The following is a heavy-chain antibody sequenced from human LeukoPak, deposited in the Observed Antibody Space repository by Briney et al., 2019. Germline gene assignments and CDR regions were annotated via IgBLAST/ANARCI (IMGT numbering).Heavy chain of an antibody. Sequence: GGSLRLSCVGSGFVFSKYAVHWVRQAPGKGLEWVAVVSYDGDFKLYGDSVKGRFTISRDNSKNTLYLQMDSLRAEDTAVYYCTRDVGSSWSFDYWGQGTLVTVSS. CDR2: VSYDGDFK. CDR3: TRDVGSSWSFDY. D-gene: IGHD6-13*01. CDR1: GFVFSKYA. V-gene: IGHV3-30-3*01. J-gene: IGHJ4*02.